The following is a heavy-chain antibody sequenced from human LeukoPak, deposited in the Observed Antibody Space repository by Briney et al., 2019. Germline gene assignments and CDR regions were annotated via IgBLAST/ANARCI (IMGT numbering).Heavy chain of an antibody. J-gene: IGHJ4*02. CDR3: ARVWDYDYVWGSYAFDY. V-gene: IGHV4-39*07. CDR1: GGSISSSSYY. Sequence: SETLSLTCTVSGGSISSSSYYWGWIRQPPGKGLEWIGSIYYSGSTYYNPSLKSRVTISVDTSKNQFSLKLSSVTAADTAVYYCARVWDYDYVWGSYAFDYWGQGTLVTVSS. CDR2: IYYSGST. D-gene: IGHD3-16*01.